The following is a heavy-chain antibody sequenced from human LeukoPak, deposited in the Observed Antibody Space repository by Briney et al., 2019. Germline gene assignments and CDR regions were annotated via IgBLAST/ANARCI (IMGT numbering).Heavy chain of an antibody. D-gene: IGHD3-22*01. J-gene: IGHJ4*02. V-gene: IGHV4-39*07. Sequence: SETLSLTCTVSGGSISSSSYYWGWIRQPPGKGLEWIGSIYYSGSTYYNPSLKSRVTISVDTSKNQFSLKLSSVTAADTAVYYCVAGEVVVITIYQFDYWGQGTLVTVSS. CDR3: VAGEVVVITIYQFDY. CDR2: IYYSGST. CDR1: GGSISSSSYY.